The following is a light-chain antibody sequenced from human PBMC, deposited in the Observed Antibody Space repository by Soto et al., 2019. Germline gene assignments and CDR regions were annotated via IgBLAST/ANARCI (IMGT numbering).Light chain of an antibody. Sequence: DIQMTQSPSTLSASVGDRVTITCRASQSISTYLNWYQQKVGRAPTLLIYAASSLQSGVPPRFSAGGSATDITLTTSSLQPEDFAMYSCEQCYSSPRTFGQGTKVDIK. CDR1: QSISTY. V-gene: IGKV1-39*01. CDR2: AAS. CDR3: EQCYSSPRT. J-gene: IGKJ1*01.